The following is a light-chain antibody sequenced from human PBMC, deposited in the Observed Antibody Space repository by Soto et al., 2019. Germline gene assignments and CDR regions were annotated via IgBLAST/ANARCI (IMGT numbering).Light chain of an antibody. Sequence: DIQMTQSPSTLSASVGDRVTMTCRANQSISTWLAWYQQKAGKAPKLLIYKASILESGVPSRFSGSGSGTEFTLTISSLQPDDFATYYCQQYSTYWTFGQGTKVEIK. CDR1: QSISTW. CDR2: KAS. CDR3: QQYSTYWT. J-gene: IGKJ1*01. V-gene: IGKV1-5*03.